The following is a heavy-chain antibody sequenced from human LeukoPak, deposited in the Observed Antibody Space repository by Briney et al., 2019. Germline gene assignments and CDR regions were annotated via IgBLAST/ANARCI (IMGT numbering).Heavy chain of an antibody. CDR3: ARQSDWEWTYNWFDP. J-gene: IGHJ5*02. Sequence: ASVKVSCKASGYTFTSYGISWVRQAPGQGLEWMGWISAYDGNTNYAQKLQGRVTMTTDTSTSTAYMELRSLRSDDTAVYYCARQSDWEWTYNWFDPWGQGTLVTVSS. V-gene: IGHV1-18*01. D-gene: IGHD3-3*01. CDR1: GYTFTSYG. CDR2: ISAYDGNT.